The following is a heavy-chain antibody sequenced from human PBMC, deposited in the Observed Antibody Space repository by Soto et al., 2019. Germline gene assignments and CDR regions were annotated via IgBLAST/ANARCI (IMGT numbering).Heavy chain of an antibody. Sequence: TSETLSLTCTVSGGSINIFYLTWIRQPPGKGLEWIGYVRDTGSTNYNPSLKSRVAISIDTSRNQFSLSLSSVTAADTAVYYCARHRAGELLSSPYYYYYYGMDVWGQGTTVTVSS. V-gene: IGHV4-59*08. CDR1: GGSINIFY. D-gene: IGHD3-10*01. J-gene: IGHJ6*02. CDR3: ARHRAGELLSSPYYYYYYGMDV. CDR2: VRDTGST.